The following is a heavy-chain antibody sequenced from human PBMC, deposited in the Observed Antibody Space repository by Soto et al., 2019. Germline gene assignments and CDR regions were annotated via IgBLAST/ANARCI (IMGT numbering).Heavy chain of an antibody. V-gene: IGHV1-8*01. J-gene: IGHJ4*02. Sequence: QVQLVQSGAEVREPGASVKVSCKASGYSFTSLDINWVRQTAGQGLEWMGWMQPSTGRTVYAQKFQGRVTMTRDTSINPAYMVLPNLPSDDTAFYFCARGVSAGVHYWGQGTLVSVS. CDR3: ARGVSAGVHY. CDR2: MQPSTGRT. CDR1: GYSFTSLD. D-gene: IGHD3-10*01.